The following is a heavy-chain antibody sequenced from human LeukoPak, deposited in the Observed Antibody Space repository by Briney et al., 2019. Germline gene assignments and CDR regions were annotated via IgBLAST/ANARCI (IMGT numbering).Heavy chain of an antibody. CDR3: ARKRSGYPDY. V-gene: IGHV4-59*12. CDR2: IYYSGST. J-gene: IGHJ4*02. CDR1: GGSITNYY. Sequence: NPSETLSLTCTVSGGSITNYYWSWIRQPPGKGLEWIGYIYYSGSTNYNPSLKSRVTISVDTSKNQFSLKLSSVTAADTAVYYCARKRSGYPDYWGQGTLVTVSS. D-gene: IGHD3-22*01.